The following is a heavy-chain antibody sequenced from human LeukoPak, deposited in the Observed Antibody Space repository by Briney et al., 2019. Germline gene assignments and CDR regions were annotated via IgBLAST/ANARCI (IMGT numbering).Heavy chain of an antibody. CDR3: ARDSFETDIDY. CDR2: IKEDGSEK. J-gene: IGHJ4*02. V-gene: IGHV3-7*01. Sequence: TGGSLRLSCAVSGFTFSTYWMSWVRQAPGKGLERVGNIKEDGSEKYYVDSMKGRFTISRDNAKNSLYLQMNSLRVEDTAVYYCARDSFETDIDYWGQGTLVTVSS. CDR1: GFTFSTYW. D-gene: IGHD1-14*01.